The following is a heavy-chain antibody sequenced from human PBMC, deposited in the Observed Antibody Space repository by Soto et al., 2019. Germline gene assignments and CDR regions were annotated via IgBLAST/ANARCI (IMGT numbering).Heavy chain of an antibody. CDR3: AKDLSSSWYPQY. J-gene: IGHJ4*02. Sequence: EVQLLESGGGLVQPGGALRHSCAATGFTFSSYAMTWVRRAPGKGLEWVSAISGSGNTTYYADSVKGRFTISRDSAKNTLYLQMNSLRAEEPAVYFCAKDLSSSWYPQYWGQGTLVTVSS. CDR1: GFTFSSYA. CDR2: ISGSGNTT. D-gene: IGHD6-13*01. V-gene: IGHV3-23*01.